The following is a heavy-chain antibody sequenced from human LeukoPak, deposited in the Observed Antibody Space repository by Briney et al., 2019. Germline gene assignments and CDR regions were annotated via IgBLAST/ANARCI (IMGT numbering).Heavy chain of an antibody. CDR2: ISGSGGST. CDR3: AKDPMGSSSRGGPFDP. D-gene: IGHD6-13*01. V-gene: IGHV3-23*01. Sequence: QPGGSLRLSCAASGVTFSSYAMSWVRQAPGKGLEWVSAISGSGGSTYYADSVKGRFTISRDNSKNTLYLQMNSLRAEDTAVYYCAKDPMGSSSRGGPFDPWGQGTLVTVSS. J-gene: IGHJ5*02. CDR1: GVTFSSYA.